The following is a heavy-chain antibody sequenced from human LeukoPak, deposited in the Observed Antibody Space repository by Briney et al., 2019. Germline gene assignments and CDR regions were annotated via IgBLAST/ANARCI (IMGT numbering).Heavy chain of an antibody. CDR2: IYYGGST. J-gene: IGHJ4*02. D-gene: IGHD3-9*01. CDR3: AATGPYYFHY. V-gene: IGHV4-59*01. CDR1: GGSISGSY. Sequence: SETLSLTCTVSGGSISGSYWSWLRQPPGKGLEWIGYIYYGGSTNYNAPLKNRVTISVDASKNQVSLQLNSLTAADTALYYCAATGPYYFHYWSQGTLVTVSS.